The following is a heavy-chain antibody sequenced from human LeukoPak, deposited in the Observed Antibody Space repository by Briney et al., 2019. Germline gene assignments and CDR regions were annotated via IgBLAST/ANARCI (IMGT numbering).Heavy chain of an antibody. Sequence: SETLSLTRTVFGGSFTDYFWTWIRHSPGKGPEWIGEINDYTGDSKYNPSLNSRVSISLEKSKNQLSLELRSVTAADTAVYYCARGRIAKIVVVHSFSYGMDVWGQGTTVTVSS. CDR1: GGSFTDYF. D-gene: IGHD3-22*01. CDR3: ARGRIAKIVVVHSFSYGMDV. V-gene: IGHV4-34*01. CDR2: INDYTGDS. J-gene: IGHJ6*02.